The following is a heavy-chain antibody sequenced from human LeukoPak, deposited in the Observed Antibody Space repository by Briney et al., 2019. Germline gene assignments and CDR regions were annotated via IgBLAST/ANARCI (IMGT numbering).Heavy chain of an antibody. CDR1: RFTFSSYW. J-gene: IGHJ3*02. Sequence: PGGSLRLSCAASRFTFSSYWMHWVRHAPGKGLVWVSCINSDESSTSYADSVKGRFTISRDNAKNTLYLQMNSLRVEDTAVYYCAREGHYYDSSGSIDDALDIWGQGTMVTVSS. V-gene: IGHV3-74*01. D-gene: IGHD3-22*01. CDR3: AREGHYYDSSGSIDDALDI. CDR2: INSDESST.